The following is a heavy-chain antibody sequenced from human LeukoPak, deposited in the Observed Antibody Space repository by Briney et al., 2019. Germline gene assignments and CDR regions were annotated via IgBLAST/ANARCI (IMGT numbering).Heavy chain of an antibody. J-gene: IGHJ4*02. CDR1: GYTFTSYY. CDR3: ARDGPFSRYYYDSSGYSTRRPFDY. D-gene: IGHD3-22*01. V-gene: IGHV1-46*01. CDR2: INPSGGGT. Sequence: ASVKVSCKASGYTFTSYYMHWVRQAPGQGLEWMGIINPSGGGTSYAQKFQGRVTMTRDTSTSTVYMELSSLRSEDTAVYYCARDGPFSRYYYDSSGYSTRRPFDYWGQGTLVTVSS.